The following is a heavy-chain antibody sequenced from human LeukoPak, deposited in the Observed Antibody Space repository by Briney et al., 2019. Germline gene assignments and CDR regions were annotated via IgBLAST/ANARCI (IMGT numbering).Heavy chain of an antibody. V-gene: IGHV4-34*01. CDR1: GGSFSGYY. D-gene: IGHD1-26*01. Sequence: PSETLSLTCAVYGGSFSGYYWSWIRQPPGKGLGWIGEINHSGSTNYNPSLKSRVTISVDTSKNQFSLKLSSVTAADTAVYYCARHYSGSYLWKIDPWGQGTLVTVSS. CDR2: INHSGST. J-gene: IGHJ5*02. CDR3: ARHYSGSYLWKIDP.